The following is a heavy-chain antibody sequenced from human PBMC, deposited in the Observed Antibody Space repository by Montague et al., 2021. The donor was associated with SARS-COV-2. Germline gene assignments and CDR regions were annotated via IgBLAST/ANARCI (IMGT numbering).Heavy chain of an antibody. J-gene: IGHJ6*02. CDR3: ACGFRLVVSAVLGVAFYYYFDVDV. CDR2: INISGST. D-gene: IGHD2-2*01. V-gene: IGHV4-34*01. Sequence: SETLSLTCAVYGGSFSGYYCCWICLPPGKGLEWIGEINISGSTNYNSYLTRQVPISVATSKNQFSLKLSPVSAADTAAYFCACGFRLVVSAVLGVAFYYYFDVDVWGQGTTVTVSS. CDR1: GGSFSGYY.